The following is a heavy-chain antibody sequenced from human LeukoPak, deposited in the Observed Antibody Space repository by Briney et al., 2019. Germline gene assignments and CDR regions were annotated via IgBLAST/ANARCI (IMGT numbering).Heavy chain of an antibody. Sequence: PGGSLRLSCAASGFNFDDYAMHWVRQTAGKGLEWVSGISWNSGRIGYADSVKGRFTISRDNAKNSLYLQMNSLRAEDTALYYCAKDMYGDYDSSGYYCDYWGQGTLVTVSS. D-gene: IGHD3-22*01. V-gene: IGHV3-9*01. CDR2: ISWNSGRI. CDR3: AKDMYGDYDSSGYYCDY. CDR1: GFNFDDYA. J-gene: IGHJ4*02.